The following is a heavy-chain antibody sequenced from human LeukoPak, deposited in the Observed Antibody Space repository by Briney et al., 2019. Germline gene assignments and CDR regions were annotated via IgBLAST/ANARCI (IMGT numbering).Heavy chain of an antibody. CDR3: ARDPGVSSSWAFDY. V-gene: IGHV1-69*04. D-gene: IGHD6-13*01. Sequence: GSSVKVSCKASGGTFSSYAISWVRQAPGQGLEWMGRIIPILGIANYAQKFQGRVTITADKSTSTAYMELSSLRSEDTAVYYCARDPGVSSSWAFDYWGQGTLVTVFS. J-gene: IGHJ4*02. CDR2: IIPILGIA. CDR1: GGTFSSYA.